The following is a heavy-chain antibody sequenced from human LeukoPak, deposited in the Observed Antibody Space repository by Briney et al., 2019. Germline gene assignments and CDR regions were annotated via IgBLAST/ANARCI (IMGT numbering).Heavy chain of an antibody. CDR1: GFTFSSYG. J-gene: IGHJ6*02. CDR3: ARVQQEEYGDDYYYYGMDV. CDR2: IWYDGSNK. Sequence: PGGSLRLSCAASGFTFSSYGMHWVRQAPGKGLEWVAVIWYDGSNKYYADSVKGRFTISRDNSKNTLYLQMNSLRAEDTAVDYCARVQQEEYGDDYYYYGMDVWGQGTTVTVSS. D-gene: IGHD4-17*01. V-gene: IGHV3-33*01.